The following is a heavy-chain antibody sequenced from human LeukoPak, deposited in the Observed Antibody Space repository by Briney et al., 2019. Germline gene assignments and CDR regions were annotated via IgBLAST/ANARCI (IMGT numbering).Heavy chain of an antibody. CDR1: GFTFSTYW. Sequence: GGSLRLSCAASGFTFSTYWMHWVRQAPGEGLVWVSRIKSDGSDTSYADSVKGRFTISRDNSKNTLYLQMNSLRAEDTAVYYCAKDLRAVAAYYFDYWGQGTLVTVSS. D-gene: IGHD6-19*01. CDR2: IKSDGSDT. CDR3: AKDLRAVAAYYFDY. J-gene: IGHJ4*02. V-gene: IGHV3-74*01.